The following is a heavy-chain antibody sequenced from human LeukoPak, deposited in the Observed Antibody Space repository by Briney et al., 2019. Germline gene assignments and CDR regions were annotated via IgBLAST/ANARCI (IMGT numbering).Heavy chain of an antibody. CDR1: GGSISSYY. CDR3: ARDGNYGDFSFDY. V-gene: IGHV4-59*01. J-gene: IGHJ4*02. D-gene: IGHD4-17*01. Sequence: PSETLSRTCTVSGGSISSYYWSWIRQPPGKGLEWIGYIYYSGSTNYNPSLKSRVTISVDTSKNQFSLKLSSVTAADTAVYYCARDGNYGDFSFDYWGQGTLVTVSS. CDR2: IYYSGST.